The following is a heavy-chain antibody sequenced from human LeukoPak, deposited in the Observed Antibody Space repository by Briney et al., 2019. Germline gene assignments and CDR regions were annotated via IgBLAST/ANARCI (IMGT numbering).Heavy chain of an antibody. CDR2: ISGSGGST. J-gene: IGHJ4*02. CDR3: ARDGLRYSLDY. CDR1: GFTFSSYW. V-gene: IGHV3-23*01. D-gene: IGHD4-17*01. Sequence: GGSLRLSCAASGFTFSSYWMSWVRQAPGKGLEWVSAISGSGGSTYYADSVKGRFTISRDNSKNTLYLQMNSLRAEDTAVYYCARDGLRYSLDYWGQGTLVTVSS.